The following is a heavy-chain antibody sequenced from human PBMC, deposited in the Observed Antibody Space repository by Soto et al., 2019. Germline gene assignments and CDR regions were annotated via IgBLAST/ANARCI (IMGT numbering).Heavy chain of an antibody. CDR2: INGGGGST. D-gene: IGHD4-17*01. Sequence: GSLRLSCAASGFTFSNHVMNWVRQAPGKGLEWVSAINGGGGSTFYADSVKGRFTISRDNSKNTLYLQMNSLRAEDTAVYYCGKNLGYGDFTGYYYYGMDVWGQGTTVTVSS. CDR3: GKNLGYGDFTGYYYYGMDV. CDR1: GFTFSNHV. J-gene: IGHJ6*02. V-gene: IGHV3-23*01.